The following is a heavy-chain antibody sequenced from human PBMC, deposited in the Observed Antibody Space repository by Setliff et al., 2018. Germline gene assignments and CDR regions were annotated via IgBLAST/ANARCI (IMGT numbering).Heavy chain of an antibody. D-gene: IGHD3-22*01. CDR1: GFTFSSYS. CDR3: VRVLDYYDSNGYSVDAFDV. Sequence: GGSLRLSCAASGFTFSSYSMNWVRQAPGKGLEWVSYISSSSSTIYYADSVKGRFTISRDSSENTLFLQMTSLRAEDTAVYYCVRVLDYYDSNGYSVDAFDVWGQGTMVTVSS. J-gene: IGHJ3*01. V-gene: IGHV3-48*01. CDR2: ISSSSSTI.